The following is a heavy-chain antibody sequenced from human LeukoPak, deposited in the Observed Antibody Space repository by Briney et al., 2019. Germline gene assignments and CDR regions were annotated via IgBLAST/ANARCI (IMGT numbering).Heavy chain of an antibody. V-gene: IGHV4-4*07. CDR3: ARGGGYCSSTSCYRNWFIH. CDR1: GGSISSYY. CDR2: IYTSGST. D-gene: IGHD2-2*02. J-gene: IGHJ5*02. Sequence: SETLSRTCTVSGGSISSYYWSWIRQPAGKGLEWIGRIYTSGSTNYNPSLKSRVTMSVDTSKNQFSLKLSSVTAADTAVYYCARGGGYCSSTSCYRNWFIHGAQGTLVTVSS.